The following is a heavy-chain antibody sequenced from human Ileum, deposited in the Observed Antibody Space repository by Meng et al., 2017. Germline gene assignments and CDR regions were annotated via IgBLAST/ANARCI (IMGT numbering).Heavy chain of an antibody. J-gene: IGHJ1*01. CDR3: VRGLLVPNAIRTEYFPL. D-gene: IGHD2-2*02. Sequence: QAQLQQWGAERLKPSEPLSLSCACYGGAFDGDYWTWFRQSPGKGLEWIGEINHSGSTNCNPSLKSRVTMSVDTSKKQFSLNLTSVTAADTAMYYCVRGLLVPNAIRTEYFPLWGQGTLVTVSS. CDR1: GGAFDGDY. CDR2: INHSGST. V-gene: IGHV4-34*01.